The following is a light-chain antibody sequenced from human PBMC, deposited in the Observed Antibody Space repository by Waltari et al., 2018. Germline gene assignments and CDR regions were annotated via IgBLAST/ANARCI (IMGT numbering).Light chain of an antibody. CDR3: SSFTRTNSWV. CDR1: SSDVGGYNY. V-gene: IGLV2-14*03. J-gene: IGLJ3*02. Sequence: HSALAQPASVSGSPGQSITISCTGTSSDVGGYNYVSWYQQHPGKAPRLMIYAVNNRPSGVSNRFSGSKSGNTASLTISALQAEDEADYYCSSFTRTNSWVFGGGTKLTVL. CDR2: AVN.